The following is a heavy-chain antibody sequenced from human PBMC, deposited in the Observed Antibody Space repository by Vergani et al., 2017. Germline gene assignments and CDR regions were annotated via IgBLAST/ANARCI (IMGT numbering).Heavy chain of an antibody. D-gene: IGHD3-9*01. J-gene: IGHJ6*03. V-gene: IGHV7-4-1*02. Sequence: QVQLVQSGSELKKPGASVKVSCKASGYTFTSYAMNWVRQAPGEGLEWMGWINTKTGNPTYAQGFTGRFVFSLDTPVSTAYLQISSLKAEDTAVYYCASGSCLQDDILTGYYTSDYYYYMDVWGKGTTVTVSS. CDR2: INTKTGNP. CDR3: ASGSCLQDDILTGYYTSDYYYYMDV. CDR1: GYTFTSYA.